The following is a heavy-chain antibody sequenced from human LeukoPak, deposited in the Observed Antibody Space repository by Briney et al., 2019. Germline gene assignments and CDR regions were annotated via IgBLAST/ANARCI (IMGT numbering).Heavy chain of an antibody. CDR3: AREVVVTAIRNYYYGMDV. CDR2: IYYSGST. J-gene: IGHJ6*01. CDR1: GGSISSSSYY. Sequence: SETLSLTCTVSGGSISSSSYYWGWIRQPPGKGLEWIGSIYYSGSTYYNPSLKSRVTISVDTSKNQFSLKLSSVTAADTAVYYCAREVVVTAIRNYYYGMDVWGQGTTDTVSS. V-gene: IGHV4-39*02. D-gene: IGHD2-21*02.